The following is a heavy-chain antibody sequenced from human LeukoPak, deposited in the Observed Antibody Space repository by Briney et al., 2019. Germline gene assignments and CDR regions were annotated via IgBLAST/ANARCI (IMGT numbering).Heavy chain of an antibody. CDR1: GFTFSNAW. Sequence: PGGSLRLSCAASGFTFSNAWMSWVRQAPGKGLEWVGRIKSKTDGGTTDYAAPVKGRFTIPRDDSKNTLYLQMNSLKTEDTAVYYCTTENSSGWYYFDYWGQGPLVTVSS. CDR3: TTENSSGWYYFDY. J-gene: IGHJ4*02. CDR2: IKSKTDGGTT. D-gene: IGHD6-19*01. V-gene: IGHV3-15*01.